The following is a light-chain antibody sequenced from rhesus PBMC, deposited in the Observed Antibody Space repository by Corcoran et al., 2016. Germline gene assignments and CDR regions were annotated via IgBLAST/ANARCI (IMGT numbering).Light chain of an antibody. CDR3: SSYAGSNTYV. CDR1: TNDIGGYDY. J-gene: IGLJ1*01. Sequence: QAALTQPPSVSGSPGQSVTISCTGDTNDIGGYDYVSWYQHHPGKAPKLIFYDVTERPSGVSTRFSASKSGNTASLTISVLQPDDEADYYCSSYAGSNTYVFGVGTRLSVL. CDR2: DVT. V-gene: IGLV2-23*01.